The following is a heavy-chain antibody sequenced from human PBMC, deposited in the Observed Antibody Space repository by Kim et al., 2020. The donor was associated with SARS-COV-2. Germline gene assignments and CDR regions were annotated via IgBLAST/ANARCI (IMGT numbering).Heavy chain of an antibody. CDR3: ARSFSYSSSSLEENWFDP. Sequence: SETLSLTCTVSGGSISSYYWSWIRQPPGKGLEWIGYIYYSGSTNYNPSLKSRVTISVDTSKNQFSLKLSSVTAADTAVYYCARSFSYSSSSLEENWFDPWGQGTLVTVSS. CDR1: GGSISSYY. J-gene: IGHJ5*02. D-gene: IGHD6-6*01. CDR2: IYYSGST. V-gene: IGHV4-59*01.